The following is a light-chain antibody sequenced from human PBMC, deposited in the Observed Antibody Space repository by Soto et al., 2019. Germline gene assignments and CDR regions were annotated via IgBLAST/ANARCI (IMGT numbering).Light chain of an antibody. CDR3: QQYDSSPRT. V-gene: IGKV3-20*01. J-gene: IGKJ1*01. Sequence: EIVLTQSPGTLSMSPGDRATLSCRASQGLSGSSLACYQQKHGQAPRLLISGASSRAADIPARFSGSGSGTDFTLTINRLEPEDFAAYYCQQYDSSPRTFGQGTKVEIK. CDR2: GAS. CDR1: QGLSGSS.